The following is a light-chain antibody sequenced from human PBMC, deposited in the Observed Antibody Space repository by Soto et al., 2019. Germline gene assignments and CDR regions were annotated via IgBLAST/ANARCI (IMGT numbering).Light chain of an antibody. CDR1: QTVRNNY. CDR2: DAS. V-gene: IGKV3-20*01. J-gene: IGKJ5*01. Sequence: EIVMTQSPGTLSLSPGERATLSCRASQTVRNNYLAWYQQKPGQAPRLLIYDASSRATGIPDRFSGSGSGTDFTLTISRLEPEDFAVYYCQQYSTSPTFGEGTRLEIK. CDR3: QQYSTSPT.